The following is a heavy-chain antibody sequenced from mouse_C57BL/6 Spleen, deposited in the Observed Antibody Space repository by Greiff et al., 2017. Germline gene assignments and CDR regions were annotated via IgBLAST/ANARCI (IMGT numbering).Heavy chain of an antibody. V-gene: IGHV1-39*01. D-gene: IGHD1-1*01. CDR3: ERGYYGISYGFAY. J-gene: IGHJ3*01. CDR1: GYSFTDYN. Sequence: EVHLVESGPELVKPGASVKISCKASGYSFTDYNMNWVKQSNGKSLEWIGVSNPNYGTTSYNQKFKGKATLTVDQSSSTAYMQLNSLTSEDSAVYYCERGYYGISYGFAYWGQGTLVTVSA. CDR2: SNPNYGTT.